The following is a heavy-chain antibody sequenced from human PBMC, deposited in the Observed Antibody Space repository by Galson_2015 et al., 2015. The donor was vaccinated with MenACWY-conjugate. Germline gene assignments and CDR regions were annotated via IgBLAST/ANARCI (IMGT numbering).Heavy chain of an antibody. D-gene: IGHD2-2*01. Sequence: SLRLSCATSGFAFSDFLMGWFRQAPGKGLEWVGYIQSKNYGANTQYAASVKDRFSISRDDSRSIAYLQMESLKAEDAALYYCTRADHRYCSRTNCPFDHWGQGALVTVSS. CDR3: TRADHRYCSRTNCPFDH. J-gene: IGHJ4*02. V-gene: IGHV3-49*03. CDR2: IQSKNYGANT. CDR1: GFAFSDFL.